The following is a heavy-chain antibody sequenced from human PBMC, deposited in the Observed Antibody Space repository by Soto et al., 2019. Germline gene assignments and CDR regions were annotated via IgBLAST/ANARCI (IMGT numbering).Heavy chain of an antibody. Sequence: SETLSLTCTVSGGSISSFYWSWIRQPPGKGLEWIGYIYYSGSTSYNPSLKSRLSISVDTPKNQFSLRLTSVTAADTAVYYCAREDSSGYKYFDNWGQGALVTVSS. D-gene: IGHD3-22*01. J-gene: IGHJ4*02. V-gene: IGHV4-59*01. CDR2: IYYSGST. CDR1: GGSISSFY. CDR3: AREDSSGYKYFDN.